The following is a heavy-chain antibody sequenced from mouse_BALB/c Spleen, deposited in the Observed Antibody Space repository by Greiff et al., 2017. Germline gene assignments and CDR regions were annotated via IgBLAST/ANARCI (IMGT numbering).Heavy chain of an antibody. CDR3: ARNYDYYFDY. V-gene: IGHV1S137*01. CDR2: ISTYYGDA. J-gene: IGHJ2*01. D-gene: IGHD2-4*01. Sequence: QVQLQQSGAELVRPGVSVKISCKGSGYTFTDYAMHWVKQSHAKSLEWIGVISTYYGDASYNQKFKGKATMTVDKSSSTAYMELARLTSEDSAIYYCARNYDYYFDYWGQGTTLTVSS. CDR1: GYTFTDYA.